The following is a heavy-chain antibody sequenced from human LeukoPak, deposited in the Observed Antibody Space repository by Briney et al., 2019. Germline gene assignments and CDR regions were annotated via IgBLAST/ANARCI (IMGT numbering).Heavy chain of an antibody. CDR3: ARGAAAGSYYYYYYMDV. CDR2: IIPIFGTA. V-gene: IGHV1-69*05. J-gene: IGHJ6*03. Sequence: GASVKVSCKASGGTFSSYAISWVRQAPGQGLEWMGGIIPIFGTANYAQKVQGRVTITTDESTSTAYMELSSLRSEDTAVYYCARGAAAGSYYYYYYMDVWGKGTTVTVSS. CDR1: GGTFSSYA. D-gene: IGHD6-13*01.